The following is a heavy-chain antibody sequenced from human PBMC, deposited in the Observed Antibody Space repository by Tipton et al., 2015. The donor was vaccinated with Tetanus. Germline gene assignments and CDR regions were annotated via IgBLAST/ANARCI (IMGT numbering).Heavy chain of an antibody. V-gene: IGHV5-51*01. D-gene: IGHD3-3*01. CDR3: ARRRSAVLSGAYHWYFDL. CDR1: GYNFSHYS. CDR2: IDPRDSAA. Sequence: QLVQSGADVKKPGESLKISCQGYGYNFSHYSIGWVRQMPGKGLEWVGIIDPRDSAARYGPSFRGQVIISADKSISTTSLQWGSLTASDTGLYYCARRRSAVLSGAYHWYFDLWGRGTLVGVSS. J-gene: IGHJ2*01.